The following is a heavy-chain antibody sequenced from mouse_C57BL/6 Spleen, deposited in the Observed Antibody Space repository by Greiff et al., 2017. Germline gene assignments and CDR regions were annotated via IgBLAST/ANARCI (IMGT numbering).Heavy chain of an antibody. CDR1: GYTFTDYY. V-gene: IGHV1-19*01. CDR3: AREGLPPAMDY. Sequence: EVQLQESGPVLVKPGASVKMSCKASGYTFTDYYMNWVKQSPGKSLEWIGVINPYNGGTSYNQKFKGKATLTVDKSSSTAYMELNSLTSEDSAVYYCAREGLPPAMDYWGQGTSVTVSS. D-gene: IGHD2-2*01. CDR2: INPYNGGT. J-gene: IGHJ4*01.